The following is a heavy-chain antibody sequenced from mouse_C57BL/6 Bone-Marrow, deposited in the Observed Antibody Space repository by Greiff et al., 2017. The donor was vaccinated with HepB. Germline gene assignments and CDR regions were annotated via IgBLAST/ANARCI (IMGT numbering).Heavy chain of an antibody. D-gene: IGHD3-3*01. V-gene: IGHV3-6*01. Sequence: EVQLVESGPGLVKPSQSLSLTCSVTGYSITSGYYWNWIRQFPGNKLEWVGDISYDGSNNYNPSLKNRISITRDTSKNQFFLKLNSVTTEDTATYYSAREGLAYWGQGTSVTVSS. J-gene: IGHJ4*01. CDR2: ISYDGSN. CDR1: GYSITSGYY. CDR3: AREGLAY.